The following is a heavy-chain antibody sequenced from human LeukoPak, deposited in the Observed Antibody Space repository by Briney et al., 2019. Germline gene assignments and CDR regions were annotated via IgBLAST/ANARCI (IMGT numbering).Heavy chain of an antibody. Sequence: SETLSLTCTVSGVSISSSNSYWGWIRQPPGKGLEWIGYIYYSGSTNYNPSLKSRVTISVDTSKNQFSLKLSSVTAADTAVYYCAREVSRRYFDYWGQGTLVTVSS. CDR3: AREVSRRYFDY. CDR2: IYYSGST. D-gene: IGHD1-14*01. CDR1: GVSISSSNSY. J-gene: IGHJ4*02. V-gene: IGHV4-61*01.